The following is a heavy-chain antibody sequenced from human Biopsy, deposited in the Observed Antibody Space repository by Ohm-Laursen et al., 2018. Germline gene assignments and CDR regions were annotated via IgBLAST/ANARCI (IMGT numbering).Heavy chain of an antibody. V-gene: IGHV1-69*04. CDR3: AADADGYYTEFDY. Sequence: SVKVSCKASGGPSSNYAFSWVRRAPGQGLEWVGRIVPILGHLNYAQRFQGRVSITADKSTTYVYMELSRLTSGDTAVYYCAADADGYYTEFDYWGPGTLVTVSS. D-gene: IGHD3-3*01. J-gene: IGHJ4*02. CDR1: GGPSSNYA. CDR2: IVPILGHL.